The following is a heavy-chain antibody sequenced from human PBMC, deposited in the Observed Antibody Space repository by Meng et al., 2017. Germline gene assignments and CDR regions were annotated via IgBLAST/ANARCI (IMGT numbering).Heavy chain of an antibody. J-gene: IGHJ5*02. D-gene: IGHD5-24*01. CDR1: GFTVSSNY. CDR3: ARDRDGYNWFDP. CDR2: IYSGGST. V-gene: IGHV3-66*02. Sequence: EVQLVEAGGGLVQPGGSVRLSCAASGFTVSSNYMRWVRQAPGKGLECVSVIYSGGSTYYADSVKGRFTISRDNSKNTLYLQMNSLRAEDTAVYYCARDRDGYNWFDPWGQGTLVTVSS.